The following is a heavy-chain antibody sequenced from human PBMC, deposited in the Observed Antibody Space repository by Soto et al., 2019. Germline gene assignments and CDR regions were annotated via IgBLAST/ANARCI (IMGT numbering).Heavy chain of an antibody. Sequence: GGSLRLSCAASGFTFSSYSMNWVRQAPGKGLEWVSYISSSSSTIYYADSVKGRFTISRDNAKNSLYLQMNSLTSEDTALYFCAKDDSSGFYGYFDYWGQGALVTVSS. CDR2: ISSSSSTI. CDR1: GFTFSSYS. V-gene: IGHV3-48*04. D-gene: IGHD3-22*01. CDR3: AKDDSSGFYGYFDY. J-gene: IGHJ4*02.